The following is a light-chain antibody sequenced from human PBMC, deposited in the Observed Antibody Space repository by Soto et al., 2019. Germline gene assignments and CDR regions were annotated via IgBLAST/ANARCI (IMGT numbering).Light chain of an antibody. CDR3: SSYTSSSTLFYV. J-gene: IGLJ1*01. CDR1: SSDVGGYNY. CDR2: EVS. V-gene: IGLV2-14*01. Sequence: QSALNQPASVSGSPGQSITISCTGTSSDVGGYNYVSWYQQHTGKAPKLMIYEVSNRPSGVSNRFSGSKSGNTASLTISGLQAEDEADYYCSSYTSSSTLFYVFGTGTKVTVL.